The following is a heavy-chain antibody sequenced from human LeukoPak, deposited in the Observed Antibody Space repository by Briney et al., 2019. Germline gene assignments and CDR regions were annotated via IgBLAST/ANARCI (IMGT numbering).Heavy chain of an antibody. Sequence: GASVKVSCKASGFTFTSSAMQWVRRARGQRLEWIGWIVVGSGNTNYAQKFQGRVTITADKSTSTAYMELSSLRSEDTAVYYCARKVPNDSSGYYYRGQFDPWGQGTLVTVSS. CDR2: IVVGSGNT. J-gene: IGHJ5*02. CDR1: GFTFTSSA. V-gene: IGHV1-58*02. D-gene: IGHD3-22*01. CDR3: ARKVPNDSSGYYYRGQFDP.